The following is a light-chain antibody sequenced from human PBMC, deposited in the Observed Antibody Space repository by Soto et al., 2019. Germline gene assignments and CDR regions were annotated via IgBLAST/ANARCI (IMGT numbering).Light chain of an antibody. CDR3: QQYGSSWWT. Sequence: EIVLTQSPGTLSFSPGERATLSCRASQTVSNNYLAWYQQKPGQAPRLLIYGASSRATGIPDRFRGSGSGTDFTLTISRLEPEDFAVYFCQQYGSSWWTFGQGTKVEIK. CDR1: QTVSNNY. CDR2: GAS. J-gene: IGKJ1*01. V-gene: IGKV3-20*01.